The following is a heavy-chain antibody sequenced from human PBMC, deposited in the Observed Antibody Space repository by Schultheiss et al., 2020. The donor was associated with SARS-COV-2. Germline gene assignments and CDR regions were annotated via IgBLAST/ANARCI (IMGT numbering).Heavy chain of an antibody. CDR2: IYYSGST. CDR1: SGSISSSSYY. D-gene: IGHD3-22*01. V-gene: IGHV4-39*01. J-gene: IGHJ4*02. CDR3: ARLGTYYYDSSGYNPIDY. Sequence: SQTLSLTCAVSSGSISSSSYYWGWIRQPPGKGLEWIGSIYYSGSTYYNPSLKSRVTISVDTSKNQFSLKLSSVTAADTAVYYCARLGTYYYDSSGYNPIDYWGQGTLVTVSS.